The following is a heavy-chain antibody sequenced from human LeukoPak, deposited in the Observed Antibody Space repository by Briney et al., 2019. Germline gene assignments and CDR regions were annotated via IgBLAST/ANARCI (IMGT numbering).Heavy chain of an antibody. CDR1: GFTFSSYA. Sequence: GGSLRLSCAASGFTFSSYAMSWVRQAPGKGLEWVSAISGSGGSTYYADSVKGRFTISRDNSKNTLYLQMNSLRAEDTAVYYCAKATNYYGSGSADAFDIWGQGTMVTVSS. J-gene: IGHJ3*02. CDR3: AKATNYYGSGSADAFDI. D-gene: IGHD3-10*01. CDR2: ISGSGGST. V-gene: IGHV3-23*01.